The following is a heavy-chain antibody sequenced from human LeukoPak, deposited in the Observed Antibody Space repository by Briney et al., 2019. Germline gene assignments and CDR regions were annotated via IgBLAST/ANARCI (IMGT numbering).Heavy chain of an antibody. CDR2: ISGNTSYI. V-gene: IGHV3-21*01. Sequence: GGSLRLSCVASGFSLFSYSINWVRQAPGKGLEWVSSISGNTSYIYYADSVKGRFTISRDNAENSLYLQMNSLRAEDTAVYYCARDVSSFSLDYWGQGTLVTVSS. CDR3: ARDVSSFSLDY. D-gene: IGHD6-6*01. CDR1: GFSLFSYS. J-gene: IGHJ4*02.